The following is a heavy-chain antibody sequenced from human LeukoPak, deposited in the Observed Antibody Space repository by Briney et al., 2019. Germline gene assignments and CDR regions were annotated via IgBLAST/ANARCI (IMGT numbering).Heavy chain of an antibody. J-gene: IGHJ2*01. V-gene: IGHV3-20*04. CDR1: GFTFDDYG. CDR3: ARRGDSSDYWYFDL. Sequence: GGSLRLSCGASGFTFDDYGMSWVRQGPGKGLEWVSGINWNGGRRVYADSVKGRFTMSRDKAKNFLYLQMNSLRAEDTAFYYCARRGDSSDYWYFDLWGRGTLVTVSS. D-gene: IGHD3-22*01. CDR2: INWNGGRR.